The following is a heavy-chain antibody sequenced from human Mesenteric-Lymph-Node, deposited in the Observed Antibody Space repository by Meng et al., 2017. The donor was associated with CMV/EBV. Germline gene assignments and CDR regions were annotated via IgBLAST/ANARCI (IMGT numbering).Heavy chain of an antibody. D-gene: IGHD3-3*01. CDR2: IRSDGRST. V-gene: IGHV3-30*02. Sequence: SCKASGGSFRTYAMHWVRQAPGKGLEWVAFIRSDGRSTDYADSVKGRFSISRDNSENTVYLQMNSLRPEDTAVYYCAKPRNYDFWSGSSYFDDWGQGTLVTVSS. J-gene: IGHJ4*02. CDR1: GGSFRTYA. CDR3: AKPRNYDFWSGSSYFDD.